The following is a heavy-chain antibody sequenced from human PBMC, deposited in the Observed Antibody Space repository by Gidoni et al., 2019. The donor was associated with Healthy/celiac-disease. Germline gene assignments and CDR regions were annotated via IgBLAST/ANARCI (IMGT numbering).Heavy chain of an antibody. D-gene: IGHD2-21*02. V-gene: IGHV3-30*03. CDR2: RSYDGSNK. J-gene: IGHJ4*02. Sequence: QVQLVESGGGVVQPGRSLRLPCAASGFTFSSYGMHWVRQAPGQGLEWVAVRSYDGSNKYYADSVKGRFTISRDNSKNTLYLQMNSLRAEDTAVYYCASLVVVTAFDYWGQGTLVTVSS. CDR3: ASLVVVTAFDY. CDR1: GFTFSSYG.